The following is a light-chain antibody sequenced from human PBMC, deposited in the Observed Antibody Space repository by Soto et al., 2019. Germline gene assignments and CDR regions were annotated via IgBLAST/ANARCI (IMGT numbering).Light chain of an antibody. Sequence: QSVLSQPPSVSGTPGQKVAISCFGGSSNIDLSAFNWYQQVPGTAPKLLIYTNDQRPSGVPDRFSGSKSGASASLAISGLQSDDEADYYCAAWDASLNGHLFGGGTKLTVL. J-gene: IGLJ2*01. CDR1: SSNIDLSA. V-gene: IGLV1-44*01. CDR3: AAWDASLNGHL. CDR2: TND.